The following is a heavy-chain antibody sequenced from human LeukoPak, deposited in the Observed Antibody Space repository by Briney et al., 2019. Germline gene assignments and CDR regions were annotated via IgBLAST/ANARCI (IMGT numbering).Heavy chain of an antibody. J-gene: IGHJ4*02. CDR1: GFTFSSYS. CDR2: ISSSSSYI. CDR3: AKDAHNYYGSGSYYDY. D-gene: IGHD3-10*01. Sequence: GGSLRLSCAASGFTFSSYSMNWVRQAPGKGLEWVSSISSSSSYIYYADSVKGRFTISRDNSKNTLYLQMNSLRAEDTAVYYCAKDAHNYYGSGSYYDYWGQGTLVTVSS. V-gene: IGHV3-21*01.